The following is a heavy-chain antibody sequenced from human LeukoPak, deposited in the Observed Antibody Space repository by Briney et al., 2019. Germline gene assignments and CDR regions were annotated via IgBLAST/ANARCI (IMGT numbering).Heavy chain of an antibody. Sequence: PGGSLRLSCAASGFTFSSYWMIWVRQAPGKGLEWVANINQDGSEKYYVDSVKGRFTISRDNAKNSLYLQMNSLRAEDAAVYYCAKDTDGWFDPWGQGTLVTVSS. CDR2: INQDGSEK. V-gene: IGHV3-7*05. J-gene: IGHJ5*02. CDR3: AKDTDGWFDP. CDR1: GFTFSSYW. D-gene: IGHD2-8*02.